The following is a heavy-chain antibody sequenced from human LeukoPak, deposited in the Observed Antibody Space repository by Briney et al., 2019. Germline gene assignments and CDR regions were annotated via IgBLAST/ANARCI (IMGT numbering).Heavy chain of an antibody. V-gene: IGHV3-23*01. CDR3: AKSKRITMVRGNLLFDY. J-gene: IGHJ4*02. D-gene: IGHD3-10*01. CDR1: GFTFSSYV. CDR2: ISGSGGST. Sequence: GGSLRLSCAASGFTFSSYVMSWVRQAPGKGLEWVSAISGSGGSTYYADSVKGRFTISRDNSKNTLYLQMNSLRAEDTAVYYCAKSKRITMVRGNLLFDYWGQGTLVTVSS.